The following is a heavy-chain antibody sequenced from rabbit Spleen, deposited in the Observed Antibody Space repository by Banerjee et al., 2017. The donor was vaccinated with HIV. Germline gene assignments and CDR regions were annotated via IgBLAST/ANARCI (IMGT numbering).Heavy chain of an antibody. J-gene: IGHJ4*01. D-gene: IGHD1-1*01. Sequence: QEQLEESGGDLVKPEGSLTLTCKASGFSFTSNYYICWVRQAPGKGLEWIACIYAGSSGSTYYASWVNGRFTISETSSTTVTLQMTSLTAADTATYFCARDLVGVIGWNFYLWGPGTLVTVS. CDR3: ARDLVGVIGWNFYL. V-gene: IGHV1S45*01. CDR1: GFSFTSNYY. CDR2: IYAGSSGST.